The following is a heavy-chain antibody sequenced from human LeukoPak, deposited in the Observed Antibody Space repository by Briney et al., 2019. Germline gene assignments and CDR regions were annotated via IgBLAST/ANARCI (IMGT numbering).Heavy chain of an antibody. V-gene: IGHV4-34*01. CDR2: INHSGST. Sequence: PSETLSLTCAVYGGSFSGYYWSWIRQPPGKGLEWIGEINHSGSTNYNPSLKSRVTISVDTSKNQFSLKLSSVTAADTAVYYCARVARWNYEVPYYYGMDVWGQGTTVTVSS. J-gene: IGHJ6*02. D-gene: IGHD1-7*01. CDR3: ARVARWNYEVPYYYGMDV. CDR1: GGSFSGYY.